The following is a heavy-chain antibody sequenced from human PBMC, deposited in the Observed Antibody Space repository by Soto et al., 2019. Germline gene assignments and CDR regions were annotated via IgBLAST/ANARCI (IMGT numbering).Heavy chain of an antibody. CDR2: INNRGDT. CDR3: AKALWPSSGYFWSGYYLFDF. CDR1: GFSFGSYA. Sequence: WGSLRLSCAVSGFSFGSYAMSWVRQSPGRGLEWVSIINNRGDTYYAGCLRGQFTISRDNAKNMLYVKMKCLRAEDTAVYYCAKALWPSSGYFWSGYYLFDFWGQGTLVTISS. V-gene: IGHV3-23*01. D-gene: IGHD3-3*01. J-gene: IGHJ4*02.